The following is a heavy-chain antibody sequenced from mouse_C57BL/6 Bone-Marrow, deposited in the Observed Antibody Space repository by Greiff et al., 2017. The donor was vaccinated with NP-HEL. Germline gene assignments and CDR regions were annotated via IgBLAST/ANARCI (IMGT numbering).Heavy chain of an antibody. J-gene: IGHJ4*01. CDR3: AREGGLRRRTYAMDY. Sequence: EVKLVESEGGLVQPGSSMKLSCTASGFTFSDYYMAWVRQVPEKGLEWVANINYDGSSTYYLDSLKSRFIISRDNAKNNLYLQMRSLQSEDTAKYYCAREGGLRRRTYAMDYWGQGTSVTVSS. CDR2: INYDGSST. D-gene: IGHD2-4*01. CDR1: GFTFSDYY. V-gene: IGHV5-16*01.